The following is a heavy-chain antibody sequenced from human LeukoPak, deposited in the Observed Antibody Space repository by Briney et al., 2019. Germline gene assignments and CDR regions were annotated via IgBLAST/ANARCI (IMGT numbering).Heavy chain of an antibody. D-gene: IGHD1-26*01. Sequence: SQTLSLTCTVSGGSISSGGYYWSWIRQHPGKGLEWIGYIYYSGSTYYNPSLKSRVTISVDTSKNQFSLKLSSVTAADTAVYYCARGSSRAPYSDYYYGLDVWGQGTTVTVSS. CDR1: GGSISSGGYY. V-gene: IGHV4-31*03. J-gene: IGHJ6*02. CDR2: IYYSGST. CDR3: ARGSSRAPYSDYYYGLDV.